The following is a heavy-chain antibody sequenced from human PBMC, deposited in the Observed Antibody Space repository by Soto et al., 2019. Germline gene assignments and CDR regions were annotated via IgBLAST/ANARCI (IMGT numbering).Heavy chain of an antibody. J-gene: IGHJ4*02. D-gene: IGHD4-17*01. CDR2: ISGSGGST. Sequence: EVQLLESGGGLVQPGGSLRLSCAASGFTFSSYAMSWVRQAPGKGLEWVSAISGSGGSTYYADSVKGRFTISRDNSKHTLYLQMNSLRAEDTAVYYCAKGLYGDYLRFDYWGQGTLVTVSS. CDR1: GFTFSSYA. V-gene: IGHV3-23*01. CDR3: AKGLYGDYLRFDY.